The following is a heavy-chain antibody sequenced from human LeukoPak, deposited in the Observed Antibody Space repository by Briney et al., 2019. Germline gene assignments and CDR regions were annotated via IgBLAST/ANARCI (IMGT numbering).Heavy chain of an antibody. D-gene: IGHD5-18*01. J-gene: IGHJ4*02. Sequence: SETLSLTCTVSGGSISSINYYWGWIRQPPGKGLEWIGSIFYTWSTYYNPSLKSRVTMSVDTSKNHFSLKLSSVTAADTAVYYCARLSGYSSRGVRFDYWGQGTLVTVSS. CDR3: ARLSGYSSRGVRFDY. CDR1: GGSISSINYY. CDR2: IFYTWST. V-gene: IGHV4-39*02.